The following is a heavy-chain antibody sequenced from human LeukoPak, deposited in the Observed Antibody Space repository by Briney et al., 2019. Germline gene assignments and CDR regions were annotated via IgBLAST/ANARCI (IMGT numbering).Heavy chain of an antibody. V-gene: IGHV4-30-2*01. D-gene: IGHD4-17*01. CDR1: GGSISSGGYS. Sequence: SGTLSLTCAVSGGSISSGGYSWSWIRQPPGKGLEWIGYIYHSGSTYYNPSLKSRVTISVDRSKNQFSLKLSSVTAADTAVYYCARGHGALLGYWGQGTLVTVSS. J-gene: IGHJ4*02. CDR2: IYHSGST. CDR3: ARGHGALLGY.